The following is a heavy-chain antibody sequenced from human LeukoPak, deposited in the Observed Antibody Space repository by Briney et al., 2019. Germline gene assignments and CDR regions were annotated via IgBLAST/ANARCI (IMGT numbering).Heavy chain of an antibody. CDR3: ARGGRLRYFDWSYNWFDP. Sequence: SETLSLTCAVYGGSFSGYYWSWIRQPPVKGLEWIGEINHSGSTNYNPSLKSRVTISVDTSKNQFSLKLSSVTAADTAVYYCARGGRLRYFDWSYNWFDPWGQGTLVTVSS. D-gene: IGHD3-9*01. CDR2: INHSGST. J-gene: IGHJ5*02. V-gene: IGHV4-34*01. CDR1: GGSFSGYY.